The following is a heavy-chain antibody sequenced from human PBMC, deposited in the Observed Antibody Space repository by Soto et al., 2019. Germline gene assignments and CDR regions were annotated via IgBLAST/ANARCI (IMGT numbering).Heavy chain of an antibody. V-gene: IGHV4-59*08. D-gene: IGHD3-3*01. CDR2: IYYSGST. Sequence: SETLSLTCTVSGGSISSYYWSWIRQPPGKGLEWIGYIYYSGSTNYNPSLKSRVTISVDTSKNQFSLKLSSVTAADTAVYYCATNTAHYDFWSGFDYWGQGTLVTVSS. CDR3: ATNTAHYDFWSGFDY. J-gene: IGHJ4*02. CDR1: GGSISSYY.